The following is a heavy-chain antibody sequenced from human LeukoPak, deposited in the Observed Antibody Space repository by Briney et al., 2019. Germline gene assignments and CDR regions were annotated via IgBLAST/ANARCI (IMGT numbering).Heavy chain of an antibody. CDR1: GFTFSSYA. J-gene: IGHJ5*02. V-gene: IGHV3-30*04. CDR2: ISYDGSNK. D-gene: IGHD3-10*01. Sequence: QLGGSLRLSCAASGFTFSSYAMHWVRQAPGKGLEWVAVISYDGSNKYYADSVKGRFTISRDNSKNTLYLQMNSLRAEDTAVYYCAIPDGYGSGSSLDDPWGQGTLVTVSS. CDR3: AIPDGYGSGSSLDDP.